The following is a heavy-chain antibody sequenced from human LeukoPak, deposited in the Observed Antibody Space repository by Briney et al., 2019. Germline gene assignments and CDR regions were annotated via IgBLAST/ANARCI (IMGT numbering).Heavy chain of an antibody. V-gene: IGHV3-33*01. CDR3: VRVRVATMGPPDC. CDR1: GFTFSSFG. J-gene: IGHJ4*02. Sequence: PGGSLRLSCAASGFTFSSFGLHRVRQAPGKGLEWVAVIWYDGSNKKYVDSVKGRFTISRDNSKNTLYLQMNSLRAEDTAVYYCVRVRVATMGPPDCWGQGTLVTVSS. CDR2: IWYDGSNK. D-gene: IGHD5-12*01.